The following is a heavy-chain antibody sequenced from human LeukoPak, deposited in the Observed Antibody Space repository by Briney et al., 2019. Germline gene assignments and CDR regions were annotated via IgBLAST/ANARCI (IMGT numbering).Heavy chain of an antibody. CDR3: ATHSNPSGYYCLNH. V-gene: IGHV1-2*02. J-gene: IGHJ4*02. CDR1: GYTFTDYY. Sequence: ASVKVSCKASGYTFTDYYIHWVRQAPGQGLEWMGWINPNSGGTIFAQKFQGRVTMTRDTSISTAYMDLRRLRSDDTAVYYCATHSNPSGYYCLNHWGQGTLVTVSS. CDR2: INPNSGGT. D-gene: IGHD3-22*01.